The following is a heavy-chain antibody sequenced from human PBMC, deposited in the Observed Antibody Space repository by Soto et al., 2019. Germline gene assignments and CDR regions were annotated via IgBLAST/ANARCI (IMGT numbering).Heavy chain of an antibody. CDR2: IYHSGST. CDR1: GYSISSGYY. CDR3: ARDKGIAAADLDY. V-gene: IGHV4-38-2*02. J-gene: IGHJ4*02. D-gene: IGHD6-13*01. Sequence: PSETLSLTCAVSGYSISSGYYWGWIRQPPGKGLEWIGSIYHSGSTYYNPSLKSRVTISVDTPKKQFSLKLSSVTAADTAVYYCARDKGIAAADLDYWGQGTRVTVSS.